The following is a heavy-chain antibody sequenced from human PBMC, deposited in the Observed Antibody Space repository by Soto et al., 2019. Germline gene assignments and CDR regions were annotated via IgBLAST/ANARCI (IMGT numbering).Heavy chain of an antibody. CDR3: ARGPGYSGYDFTSDWYFDL. CDR1: GGTFSSYA. CDR2: IIPIFGTA. J-gene: IGHJ2*01. V-gene: IGHV1-69*12. D-gene: IGHD5-12*01. Sequence: QVQLVQSGAEVKKPGSSVKVSCKASGGTFSSYAISWVRQAPGQGLEWMGGIIPIFGTANYAQKFQGRVTITAAESTTTAYMELSSLRSEDTAVYYCARGPGYSGYDFTSDWYFDLWGRGTLVTVSS.